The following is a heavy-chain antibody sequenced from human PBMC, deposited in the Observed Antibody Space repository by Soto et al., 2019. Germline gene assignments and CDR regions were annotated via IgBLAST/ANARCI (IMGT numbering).Heavy chain of an antibody. CDR2: IYWDDDK. J-gene: IGHJ6*02. CDR1: GLSLSTTGVG. D-gene: IGHD2-21*02. Sequence: QITLKESGPTLVKPTQTLTLTCTFSGLSLSTTGVGVGWIRQPPGKALEWLALIYWDDDKRYSPSLKSRLTITKATSKIQVVLTLTNMDPVDTATYYCVQSRCGGDCLQSYSSHSYYGLDVWGQGTTVTVSS. CDR3: VQSRCGGDCLQSYSSHSYYGLDV. V-gene: IGHV2-5*02.